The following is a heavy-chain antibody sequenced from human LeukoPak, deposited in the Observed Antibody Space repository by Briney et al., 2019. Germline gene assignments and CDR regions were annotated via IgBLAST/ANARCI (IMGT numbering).Heavy chain of an antibody. CDR1: GFTFDKHW. D-gene: IGHD3-16*01. CDR2: IKQYGGDK. V-gene: IGHV3-7*04. CDR3: ARALGAPNSDY. Sequence: GGSLRLSCRASGFTFDKHWMGWVRQAPGKGLEWVASIKQYGGDKYYVDSVKGRFTISRDNVENSLFLQMNSLTSEDTAVYYCARALGAPNSDYWGQGTLVTVSS. J-gene: IGHJ4*02.